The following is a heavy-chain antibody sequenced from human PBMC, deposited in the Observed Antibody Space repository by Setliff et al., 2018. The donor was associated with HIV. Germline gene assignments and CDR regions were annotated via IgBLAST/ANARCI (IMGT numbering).Heavy chain of an antibody. CDR3: ARGEACGGGCHYAFEL. Sequence: PSETLSLTCTVSGDSISSDFYWGWIRQPPGKGLEWIGSIYHSGNTYYMPSLQSRVTISVDMSKNQFSLNLNSVTAADTAVYYCARGEACGGGCHYAFELWGRGTMVTVSS. CDR2: IYHSGNT. CDR1: GDSISSDFY. V-gene: IGHV4-38-2*02. D-gene: IGHD2-21*02. J-gene: IGHJ3*01.